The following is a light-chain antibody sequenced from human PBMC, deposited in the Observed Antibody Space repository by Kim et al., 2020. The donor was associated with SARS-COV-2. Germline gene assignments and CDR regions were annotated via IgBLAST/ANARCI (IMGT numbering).Light chain of an antibody. CDR2: WAS. J-gene: IGKJ5*01. CDR1: QSVLYSSNNKNY. CDR3: QQYYNNPIT. Sequence: DIVMTQSPESLAVSLGERATINCKSSQSVLYSSNNKNYLGWYQKKPGQPPKLLIFWASTRESGVPDRFSGSGSGTDFTLTISSLQAEDVAVYYCQQYYNNPITFGQGTRLEIK. V-gene: IGKV4-1*01.